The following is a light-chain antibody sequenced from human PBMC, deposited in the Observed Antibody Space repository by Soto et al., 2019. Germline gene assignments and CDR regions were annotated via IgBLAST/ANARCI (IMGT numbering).Light chain of an antibody. CDR1: SSDVGGYNY. J-gene: IGLJ1*01. V-gene: IGLV2-11*01. CDR2: DVS. Sequence: QSALTQPRSVSGSPGQSVTISCTGTSSDVGGYNYVSWYQQHPGKAPKLMIYDVSKRPSGVPDRFSGSKSGTTASLTISGLQAEDEADYYCSSYTSSSTLYVFGTGTKVTVL. CDR3: SSYTSSSTLYV.